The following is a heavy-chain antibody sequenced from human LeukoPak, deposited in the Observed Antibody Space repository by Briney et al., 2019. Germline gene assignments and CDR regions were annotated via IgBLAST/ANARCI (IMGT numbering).Heavy chain of an antibody. J-gene: IGHJ3*01. V-gene: IGHV1-2*06. Sequence: ASVKVSCKVSGYTFTGYYMHWVRQAPRQGLEWMGRNDPNGGGTHYGQKFQGRVTMARDTSISTSYMELTELRSDDTAVYYCAHGGGSYGDVWGQGTMVTVSS. D-gene: IGHD1-26*01. CDR1: GYTFTGYY. CDR2: NDPNGGGT. CDR3: AHGGGSYGDV.